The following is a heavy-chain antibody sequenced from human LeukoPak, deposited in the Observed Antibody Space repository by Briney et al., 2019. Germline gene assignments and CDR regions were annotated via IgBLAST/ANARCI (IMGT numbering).Heavy chain of an antibody. CDR1: GYTFTGYY. CDR2: INPNSGGT. Sequence: ASVKVSCKASGYTFTGYYMHWVRQAPGQGLEWMGWINPNSGGTNYAQKFQGRVTMTRDTSITTAHMEVNSLKSDDTAVYYCARNGGGLDYWGQGTLVTVSS. CDR3: ARNGGGLDY. D-gene: IGHD3-16*01. V-gene: IGHV1-2*02. J-gene: IGHJ4*02.